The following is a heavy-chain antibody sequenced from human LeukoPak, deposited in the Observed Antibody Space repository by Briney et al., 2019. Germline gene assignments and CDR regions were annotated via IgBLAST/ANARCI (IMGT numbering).Heavy chain of an antibody. D-gene: IGHD3-22*01. CDR3: VRQPYISGAYYFDS. V-gene: IGHV4-59*08. CDR1: GGSIIGYY. Sequence: SETLSLTCTVFGGSIIGYYLSWVRQPPGKGLEWIGYIYHTGSATYNPSLRSRVTMSVDTSKNQFSLRLNSVTAADTAVYYCVRQPYISGAYYFDSWGQGILVTVSS. J-gene: IGHJ4*02. CDR2: IYHTGSA.